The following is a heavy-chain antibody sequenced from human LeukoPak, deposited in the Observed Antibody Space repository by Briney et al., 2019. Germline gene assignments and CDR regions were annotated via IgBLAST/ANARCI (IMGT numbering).Heavy chain of an antibody. Sequence: GGSLRLSCAASGFTFSSYSMNWVRQAPGKGLEWVSSISSSSSYIYYADSVKGRFTISRDNAKNSLYLQMNSLRAEDTAVYYCARDRLVYYDSSGYSIWGQGTLVTVSS. CDR3: ARDRLVYYDSSGYSI. CDR2: ISSSSSYI. J-gene: IGHJ4*02. CDR1: GFTFSSYS. V-gene: IGHV3-21*01. D-gene: IGHD3-22*01.